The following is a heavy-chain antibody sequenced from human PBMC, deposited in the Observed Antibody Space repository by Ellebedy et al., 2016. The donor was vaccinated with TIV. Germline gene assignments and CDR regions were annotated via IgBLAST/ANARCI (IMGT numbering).Heavy chain of an antibody. D-gene: IGHD6-19*01. V-gene: IGHV3-73*01. CDR3: TSPYSSGWYGY. Sequence: GESLKISCAASGFTFSGSAMHWVRQASGKGLEWVGRIRSKANSYAKAYAASVKGRFTISRDDSKNTAYLQMNSLKTEDTAVYYCTSPYSSGWYGYWGQGTLVTVSS. CDR2: IRSKANSYAK. J-gene: IGHJ4*02. CDR1: GFTFSGSA.